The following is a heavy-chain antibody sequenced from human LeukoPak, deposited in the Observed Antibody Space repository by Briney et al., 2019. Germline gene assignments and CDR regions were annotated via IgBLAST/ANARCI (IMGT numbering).Heavy chain of an antibody. CDR2: IKQDGSEK. CDR1: GFTFSSYW. V-gene: IGHV3-7*01. CDR3: ARDRRAAYMVRGVFYFDY. D-gene: IGHD3-10*01. Sequence: QPGGSLRLSYAASGFTFSSYWMSWVRQAPGKGLEWVANIKQDGSEKYYVDSVKGRFTISRDNAKNSLYLQMNSLRAEDTAVYYCARDRRAAYMVRGVFYFDYWGQGTLVTVSS. J-gene: IGHJ4*02.